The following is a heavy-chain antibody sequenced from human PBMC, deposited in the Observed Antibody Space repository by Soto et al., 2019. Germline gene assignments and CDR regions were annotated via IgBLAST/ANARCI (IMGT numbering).Heavy chain of an antibody. CDR3: ARDQLYSNYISCRFLNAFDF. V-gene: IGHV3-23*01. J-gene: IGHJ3*01. CDR1: GFTFSSCA. CDR2: ISGNGGST. D-gene: IGHD3-22*01. Sequence: GGSLRLSCAASGFTFSSCAMSWVRQAPGKGLEWVSGISGNGGSTYYADSVKGRFTVSRDNSKNTLFLQTNSLRAEDTAVYYCARDQLYSNYISCRFLNAFDFWCQGTMVSVSS.